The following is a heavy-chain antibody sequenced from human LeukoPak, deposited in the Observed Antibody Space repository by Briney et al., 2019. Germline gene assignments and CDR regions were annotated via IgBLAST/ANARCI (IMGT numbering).Heavy chain of an antibody. CDR1: GFTFNNYW. D-gene: IGHD3-22*01. CDR3: ARPDHYYDSSGWRY. Sequence: GGSLRLSCAASGFTFNNYWMTWVRQAPGKGLEWVANVKQDGSEKFYVDSVKGRFTISRDNAMNSLYLQMNSLRAEDTAVYYCARPDHYYDSSGWRYWGQGTLVTLSS. J-gene: IGHJ4*02. V-gene: IGHV3-7*01. CDR2: VKQDGSEK.